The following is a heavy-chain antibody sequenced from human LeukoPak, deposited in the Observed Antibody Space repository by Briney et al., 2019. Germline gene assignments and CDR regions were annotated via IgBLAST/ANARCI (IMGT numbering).Heavy chain of an antibody. CDR1: GFTFDDYA. D-gene: IGHD3-3*01. CDR3: AKDRNYDFSNWFDP. J-gene: IGHJ5*02. Sequence: PGRSLRLSCAASGFTFDDYAMHWVRQAPGKGLEWVSGISWNSGSIGYADSVKGRFTISRDNAKNSLYLQMNSLRAEDTALYYCAKDRNYDFSNWFDPWGQGTLVTVSS. V-gene: IGHV3-9*01. CDR2: ISWNSGSI.